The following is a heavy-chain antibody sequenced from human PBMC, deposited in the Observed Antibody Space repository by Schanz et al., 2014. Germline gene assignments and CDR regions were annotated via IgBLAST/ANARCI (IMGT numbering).Heavy chain of an antibody. J-gene: IGHJ5*02. CDR3: ARPALWFGDNCFDP. V-gene: IGHV3-23*01. Sequence: EVQLLESGGGLVQPGGSLRLSCAASGFTFRGYAMSWVRQAPGKGLEWVSAISGSGGSTSYADSVKGRFTISRDNAKNTLYLQMNSLRAEDTAVYYCARPALWFGDNCFDPWGQGTLXTVSS. CDR2: ISGSGGST. CDR1: GFTFRGYA. D-gene: IGHD3-10*01.